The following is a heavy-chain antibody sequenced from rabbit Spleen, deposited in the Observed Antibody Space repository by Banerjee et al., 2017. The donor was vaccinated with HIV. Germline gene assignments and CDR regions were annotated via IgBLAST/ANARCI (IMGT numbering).Heavy chain of an antibody. Sequence: QSLEESGGDLVKPGASLTLTCTASGFSFSSSYYMCWVRQGPGKGLEWIACIDVTNTGSRYYASWAKGRFTISKTSSTTVTLQMTSLTVADMATYFCTRMAYNAYDLWGPGTLVTVS. D-gene: IGHD6-1*01. V-gene: IGHV1S40*01. CDR2: IDVTNTGSR. CDR3: TRMAYNAYDL. CDR1: GFSFSSSYY. J-gene: IGHJ4*01.